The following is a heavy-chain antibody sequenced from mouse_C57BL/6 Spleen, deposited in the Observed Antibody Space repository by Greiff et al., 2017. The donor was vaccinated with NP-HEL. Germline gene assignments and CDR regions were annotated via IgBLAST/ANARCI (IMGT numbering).Heavy chain of an antibody. Sequence: QVQLQQSGAELVKPGASVKMSCKASGYTFTSYWITWVKQRPGQGLEWIGDIYPGSGSTNYTEKFKSKATLSVDTSSSTAYMQLSSLTSEDSAVYYCAREKGIYYYGSGYFDVWGTGTTVTVSS. CDR2: IYPGSGST. V-gene: IGHV1-55*01. J-gene: IGHJ1*03. CDR1: GYTFTSYW. CDR3: AREKGIYYYGSGYFDV. D-gene: IGHD1-1*01.